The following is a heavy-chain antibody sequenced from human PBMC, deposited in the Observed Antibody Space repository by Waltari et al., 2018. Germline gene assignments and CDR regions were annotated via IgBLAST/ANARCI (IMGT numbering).Heavy chain of an antibody. CDR1: GYSFTSYW. CDR2: IYPGDSDT. D-gene: IGHD3-22*01. J-gene: IGHJ3*02. V-gene: IGHV5-51*01. Sequence: GYSFTSYWIGWVRQMPGKGLEWMGIIYPGDSDTRYSPSFQGQVTISADKSISTAYLQWSSLKASDTAMYYCARSDSSGAIFFNIWGQGTMVTVSS. CDR3: ARSDSSGAIFFNI.